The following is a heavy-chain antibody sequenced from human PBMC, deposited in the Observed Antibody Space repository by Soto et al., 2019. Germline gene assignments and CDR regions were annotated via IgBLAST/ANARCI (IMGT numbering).Heavy chain of an antibody. V-gene: IGHV1-3*01. CDR2: MNAGVGNT. J-gene: IGHJ4*02. D-gene: IGHD5-18*01. CDR3: ARGTGYTFGSLKY. Sequence: QVELVQSGADVKKPGASVTISCKASGYTFTEYALHWVRQAPGQRLEWMGWMNAGVGNTLYSQKFQGRITITRDTSATTAYMELNSLKSEDTAIYYCARGTGYTFGSLKYWGPGTLVTVSS. CDR1: GYTFTEYA.